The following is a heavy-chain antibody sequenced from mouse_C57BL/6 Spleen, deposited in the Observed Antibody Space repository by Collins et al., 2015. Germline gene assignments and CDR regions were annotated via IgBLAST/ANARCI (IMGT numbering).Heavy chain of an antibody. V-gene: IGHV3-6*02. Sequence: DVQLQESGPGLVKPSQSLSLTCSVTGYSITSGYYWNWIRQFPGNKLEWMGYISYDGSNNYNPSLKNRISITRDTSKNQFFLKLNSVTTEDTATYYCAREGTVRPMDYWGQGTSVTVSS. CDR2: ISYDGSN. CDR1: GYSITSGYY. J-gene: IGHJ4*01. D-gene: IGHD2-14*01. CDR3: AREGTVRPMDY.